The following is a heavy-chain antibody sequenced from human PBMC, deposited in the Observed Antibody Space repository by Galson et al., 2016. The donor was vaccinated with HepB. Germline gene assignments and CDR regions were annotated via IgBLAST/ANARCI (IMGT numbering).Heavy chain of an antibody. CDR1: GLTFRNAW. V-gene: IGHV3-15*07. D-gene: IGHD2-21*01. CDR3: TTDVVLWWLGDS. Sequence: SLRLSCAVSGLTFRNAWMNWVRQAPGKGLEWVGRIKSIADGGTTFYAEAVDGRFTISRDESNSMLYLQMDSLKTEDTAVYYCTTDVVLWWLGDSWGQGALVIVSS. J-gene: IGHJ4*02. CDR2: IKSIADGGTT.